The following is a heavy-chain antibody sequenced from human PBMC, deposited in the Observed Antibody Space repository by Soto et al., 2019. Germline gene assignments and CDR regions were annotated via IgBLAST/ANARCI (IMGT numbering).Heavy chain of an antibody. Sequence: EVQLLESGGGLVQPGESLRLSCAASGFTLSSYAMSWVRQAPGKGLEWVSSISGSAGSTYYADSVKGRFTISRDNSKNTLYVQMNSLRAEDTAVYYCAKGHGDYVWHYFDYWGQGTLVTVSS. CDR3: AKGHGDYVWHYFDY. V-gene: IGHV3-23*01. J-gene: IGHJ4*02. D-gene: IGHD4-17*01. CDR1: GFTLSSYA. CDR2: ISGSAGST.